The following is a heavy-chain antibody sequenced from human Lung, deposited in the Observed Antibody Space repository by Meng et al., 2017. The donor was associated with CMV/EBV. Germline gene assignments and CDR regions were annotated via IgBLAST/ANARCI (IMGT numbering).Heavy chain of an antibody. CDR3: ARVVTALWGYYFDY. V-gene: IGHV4-4*02. D-gene: IGHD2-21*02. Sequence: QWLRAESGPVLGKPSGTLSLTCSFSGASISSSNWWSWVRQPPGKGLEWIGEIYHSGSTNYNPSLKSRVTISVDKSKNQFSLKLSSVTAADTAVYYCARVVTALWGYYFDYWGQGTLVTVSS. CDR1: GASISSSNW. J-gene: IGHJ4*02. CDR2: IYHSGST.